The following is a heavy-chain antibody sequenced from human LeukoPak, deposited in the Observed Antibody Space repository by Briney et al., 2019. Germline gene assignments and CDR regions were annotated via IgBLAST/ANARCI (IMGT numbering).Heavy chain of an antibody. CDR3: ARTISSSSTSCFLY. J-gene: IGHJ4*02. D-gene: IGHD2-2*01. V-gene: IGHV3-74*01. Sequence: GGSLRLSCAASGFTFSNYWVHWVRHAPGKGLVWVSRINSDGSSTTYADSVKGRFTISRDNAKNTLYLQMNSLRAEDTAVYYCARTISSSSTSCFLYWGQGTLVTVSS. CDR1: GFTFSNYW. CDR2: INSDGSST.